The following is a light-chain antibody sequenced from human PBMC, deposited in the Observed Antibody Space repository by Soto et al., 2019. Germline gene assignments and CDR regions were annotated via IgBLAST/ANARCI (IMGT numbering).Light chain of an antibody. V-gene: IGKV3-20*01. J-gene: IGKJ3*01. Sequence: EIVLTQSPGTLSLSPGERATLSCRASQSVSSSYLAWYQQKPGHTPRLRFYGASSRATGIPDRFSGSGSGTDFTLTISRLEPEDFAGYYCQQYSSSPFTFGPGTKVDIK. CDR2: GAS. CDR1: QSVSSSY. CDR3: QQYSSSPFT.